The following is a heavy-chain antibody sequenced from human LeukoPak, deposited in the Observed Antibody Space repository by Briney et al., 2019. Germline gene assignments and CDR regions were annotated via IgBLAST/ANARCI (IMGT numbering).Heavy chain of an antibody. J-gene: IGHJ4*02. CDR3: AKIQGYLDY. V-gene: IGHV3-23*01. Sequence: GSLRLSCEASGFTFSIYGMTWVRQAPGKGLEWFSAIVGSGVTTYYADSVKGRFTISRDNSKNTLYLQMNSLRAEDTAVYYCAKIQGYLDYWGQGTLVTVSS. CDR2: IVGSGVTT. CDR1: GFTFSIYG.